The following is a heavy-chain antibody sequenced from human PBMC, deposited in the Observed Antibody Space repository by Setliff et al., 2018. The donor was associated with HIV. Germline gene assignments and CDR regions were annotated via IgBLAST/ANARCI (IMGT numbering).Heavy chain of an antibody. CDR2: INHSGST. D-gene: IGHD2-2*01. J-gene: IGHJ5*02. V-gene: IGHV4-34*01. CDR1: SGSFSGYR. Sequence: SETLSLTCAVYSGSFSGYRWTWIRQPPGKGLEWIGEINHSGSTYYNPSLKSRVTISVDTSKNQFSLKLSSVTAADTAVYYCARHSPTYCSGTSCYDNWFDPWGQGTLVTVSS. CDR3: ARHSPTYCSGTSCYDNWFDP.